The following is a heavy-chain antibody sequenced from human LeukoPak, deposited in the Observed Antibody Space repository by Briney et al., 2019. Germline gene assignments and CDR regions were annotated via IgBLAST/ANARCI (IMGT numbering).Heavy chain of an antibody. V-gene: IGHV1-2*02. CDR1: GYTFTRYY. J-gene: IGHJ4*02. CDR3: ARALITMVRGVIPFGY. D-gene: IGHD3-10*01. Sequence: ASVTVSYMASGYTFTRYYMHWVRQAPGHGLEWMVWINPKSGGTNYAQKFQGRVTMTRDTSISTAYMELSRLRSDDTAVYYCARALITMVRGVIPFGYWGQGTLVTVSS. CDR2: INPKSGGT.